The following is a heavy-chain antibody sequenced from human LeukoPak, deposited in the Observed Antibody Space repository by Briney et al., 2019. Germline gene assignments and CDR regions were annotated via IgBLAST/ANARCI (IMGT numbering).Heavy chain of an antibody. V-gene: IGHV4-59*02. CDR3: ARGGARGSSAFDV. Sequence: SETLSLTCTVSGDSVNDYYWNWNRQPPGKGLEWIGYIYYSGSTDYNPSLKSRVTMSVDTSKNQFPLKLNSVTAADTAVYYCARGGARGSSAFDVWGQGTMVIVSA. J-gene: IGHJ3*01. CDR2: IYYSGST. CDR1: GDSVNDYY. D-gene: IGHD3-10*01.